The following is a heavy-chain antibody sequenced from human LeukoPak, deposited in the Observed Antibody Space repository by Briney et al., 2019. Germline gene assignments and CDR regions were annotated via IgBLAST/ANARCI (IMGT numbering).Heavy chain of an antibody. Sequence: AGGSLRLSCAASGFTFSSYSMNWVRQAPGKGLEWVSYISSSSSTIYYADSVKGRFTISRDNAKNSLYLQMNSLTDEDTAVYYCARDCPHCDYWGRGTLVTVSS. CDR3: ARDCPHCDY. CDR2: ISSSSSTI. V-gene: IGHV3-48*02. J-gene: IGHJ4*02. CDR1: GFTFSSYS.